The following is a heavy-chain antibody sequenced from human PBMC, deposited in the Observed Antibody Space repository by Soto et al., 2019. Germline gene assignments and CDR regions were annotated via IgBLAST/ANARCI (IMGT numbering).Heavy chain of an antibody. CDR3: AKYRRTEAEGFTLDY. J-gene: IGHJ4*02. V-gene: IGHV4-59*01. CDR2: IYYTGSP. Sequence: SETLSLTCTVSGDSINNYYWSWIRQPPGRRLEWIGYIYYTGSPTYNPSLESRVTMSVDTSKNQFSLKLNSVNAADTAVYYCAKYRRTEAEGFTLDYWGRGTLVTVSS. D-gene: IGHD6-13*01. CDR1: GDSINNYY.